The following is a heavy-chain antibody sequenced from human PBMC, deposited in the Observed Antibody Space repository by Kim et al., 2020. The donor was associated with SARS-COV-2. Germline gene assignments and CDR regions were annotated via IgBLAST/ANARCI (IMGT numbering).Heavy chain of an antibody. J-gene: IGHJ6*02. CDR1: GFTFSSYS. CDR2: ISSSSSTI. CDR3: ARSQRFLEWFYYYYGMDV. D-gene: IGHD3-3*01. V-gene: IGHV3-48*02. Sequence: GGSLRLSCAASGFTFSSYSMNWVRQAPGKGLEWVSYISSSSSTIYYADSVKGRFTISRDNAKHSLYLQMNSLRDEDTAVYYCARSQRFLEWFYYYYGMDVWGQGTTVTVSS.